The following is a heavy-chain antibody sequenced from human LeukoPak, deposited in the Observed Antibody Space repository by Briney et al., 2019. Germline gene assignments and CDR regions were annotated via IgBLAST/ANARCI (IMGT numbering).Heavy chain of an antibody. Sequence: GGSLRLSCAVSGFNVSSNYMSWVRQPPGKGLEWVSIIYTGGTTYLADSVKGRFTVSRDNSKNTLYLQLNSLRAEDTAVYYCARDGPTYRDGLDVWGQGTTVTVSS. J-gene: IGHJ6*02. V-gene: IGHV3-66*01. CDR3: ARDGPTYRDGLDV. CDR1: GFNVSSNY. CDR2: IYTGGTT. D-gene: IGHD1-1*01.